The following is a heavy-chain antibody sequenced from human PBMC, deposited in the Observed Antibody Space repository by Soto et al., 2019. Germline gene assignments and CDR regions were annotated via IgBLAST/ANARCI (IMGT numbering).Heavy chain of an antibody. CDR2: IIPILGIA. D-gene: IGHD6-13*01. Sequence: QVQLVQSGAEVKKPGSSVKVSCKASGGTFSSYTISWVRQAPGQGLERMGRIIPILGIANYAQKFQGRVTITADKSTSTAYMELSSLRSEDTAVYYCARDSVRQQLKEGAAVDIWGQGTMVTVSS. V-gene: IGHV1-69*08. CDR3: ARDSVRQQLKEGAAVDI. CDR1: GGTFSSYT. J-gene: IGHJ3*02.